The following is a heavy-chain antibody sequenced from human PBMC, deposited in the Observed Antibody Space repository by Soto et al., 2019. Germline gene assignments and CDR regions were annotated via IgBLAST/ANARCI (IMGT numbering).Heavy chain of an antibody. V-gene: IGHV3-15*07. CDR3: TALGGMDV. J-gene: IGHJ6*02. CDR1: GFTFSNAW. Sequence: EVQLVESGGGLVKPGGSLRLSCAASGFTFSNAWMNWVRQAPGKGLEWVGRIKSKTDGGTTDYAATEEDRLTISRDDSKDTLYLQMNSLETEETPVYYCTALGGMDVWGQRTTVTV. CDR2: IKSKTDGGTT.